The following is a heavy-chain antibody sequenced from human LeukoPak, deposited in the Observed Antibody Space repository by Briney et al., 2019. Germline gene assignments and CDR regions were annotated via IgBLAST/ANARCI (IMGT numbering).Heavy chain of an antibody. CDR3: AREGREGYNYPALDF. CDR1: GFSFGSYW. V-gene: IGHV3-7*05. J-gene: IGHJ4*02. CDR2: MKHDGIEK. D-gene: IGHD5-24*01. Sequence: GGSLRLSCVASGFSFGSYWMAWVRQAPGKGLELVANMKHDGIEKYHVDSVKGRFTISRDNTKNSLYLHMSSLRVEDTAVYYCAREGREGYNYPALDFWGQGTLVTVSS.